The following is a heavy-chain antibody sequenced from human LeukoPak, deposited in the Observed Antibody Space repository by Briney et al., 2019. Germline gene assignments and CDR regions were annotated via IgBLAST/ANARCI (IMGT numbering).Heavy chain of an antibody. CDR2: ISGSGGST. CDR1: GFTFSSYA. V-gene: IGHV3-23*01. Sequence: GGSLRLSCAASGFTFSSYAMSWVRQAPGKGLEWVSAISGSGGSTYYADSAKGRFTISRDNSKNTLYLQMNSLRAEDTAVYYCAKIHAWGLGYFDYWGQGTLVTVSS. J-gene: IGHJ4*02. D-gene: IGHD3-16*01. CDR3: AKIHAWGLGYFDY.